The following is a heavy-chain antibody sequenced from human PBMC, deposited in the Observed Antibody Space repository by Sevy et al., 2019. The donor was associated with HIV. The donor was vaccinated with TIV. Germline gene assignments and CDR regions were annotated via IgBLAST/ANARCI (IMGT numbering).Heavy chain of an antibody. CDR1: GFTFSNYG. CDR3: ARGGGYCGGDCYSIDY. D-gene: IGHD2-21*02. CDR2: IWYDGSYE. Sequence: GGSLRLSCAASGFTFSNYGMHWVRQAPGKGLEWVAVIWYDGSYEYYADSVKGRFTISRDNSKDTLFLQMNSLTPEDTAVYYCARGGGYCGGDCYSIDYWGQGALVTVSS. J-gene: IGHJ4*02. V-gene: IGHV3-33*01.